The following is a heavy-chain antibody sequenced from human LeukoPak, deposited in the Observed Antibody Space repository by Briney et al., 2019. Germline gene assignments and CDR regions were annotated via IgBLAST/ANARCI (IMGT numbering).Heavy chain of an antibody. CDR1: GGTFSSYA. Sequence: ASVKVSCKASGGTFSSYAISWVRRAPGQGLEWMGRIIPILGIANYAQKFQGRVTITADKSTSTAYMELSSLRSEDTAVYYCARDEKDGGNNWFDPWGQGTLVTVSS. J-gene: IGHJ5*02. CDR2: IIPILGIA. CDR3: ARDEKDGGNNWFDP. V-gene: IGHV1-69*04. D-gene: IGHD4-23*01.